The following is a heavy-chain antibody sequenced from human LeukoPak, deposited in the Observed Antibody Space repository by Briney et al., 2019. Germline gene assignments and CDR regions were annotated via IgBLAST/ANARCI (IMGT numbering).Heavy chain of an antibody. CDR1: GFTFSSFD. Sequence: PGGSLRLSCTASGFTFSSFDMHWVRQAPGKGLEGVAVISYDGSDKYYTDSVKGRFTISRDNSKNTLYLQMNILRAEDTAVYYCAKPHTGYSNRVQFFDYWGQGTLVTVSS. J-gene: IGHJ4*02. CDR3: AKPHTGYSNRVQFFDY. D-gene: IGHD6-13*01. CDR2: ISYDGSDK. V-gene: IGHV3-30*18.